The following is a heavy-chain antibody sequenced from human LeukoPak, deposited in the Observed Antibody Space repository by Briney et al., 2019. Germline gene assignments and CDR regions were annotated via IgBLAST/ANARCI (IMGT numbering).Heavy chain of an antibody. J-gene: IGHJ5*02. Sequence: NPSETLSLTCTVSGGSISSYYWSWIRQPPGKGLEWIGYIYYSGSTNYNPSLKSRVTISVDTSKNQFSLKLSSVTAADTAVYYCARPVAVAGWFDPWGQGTLVTVSS. CDR2: IYYSGST. D-gene: IGHD6-19*01. V-gene: IGHV4-59*08. CDR1: GGSISSYY. CDR3: ARPVAVAGWFDP.